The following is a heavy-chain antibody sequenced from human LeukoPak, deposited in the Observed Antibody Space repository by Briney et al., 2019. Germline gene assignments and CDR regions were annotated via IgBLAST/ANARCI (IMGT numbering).Heavy chain of an antibody. Sequence: GGSLRLSCAASGFTFSSYAVRWVRQAPGKGLEWVALISYDGRNKHYADSVKGRFIISRDNSRNTLFLEMNSLRLEDRAVYYCARDPIVGAPAAHYYYMDVWGKGTTVTVSS. CDR2: ISYDGRNK. CDR3: ARDPIVGAPAAHYYYMDV. J-gene: IGHJ6*03. CDR1: GFTFSSYA. V-gene: IGHV3-30*04. D-gene: IGHD1-26*01.